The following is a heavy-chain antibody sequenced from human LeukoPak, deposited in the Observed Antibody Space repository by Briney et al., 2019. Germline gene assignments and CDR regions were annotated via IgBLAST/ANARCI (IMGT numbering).Heavy chain of an antibody. CDR3: AGDSYGDANFDS. V-gene: IGHV3-53*01. D-gene: IGHD4-17*01. CDR1: GFIVNTNY. J-gene: IGHJ4*02. Sequence: PGGSLRLSCAASGFIVNTNYMTWVRQAPGRGLEWVSFIYADGNTYYADSAKGRFTISRDISRNAVYLQMNSLRAEDTAVYYCAGDSYGDANFDSWGQGTLVTVSS. CDR2: IYADGNT.